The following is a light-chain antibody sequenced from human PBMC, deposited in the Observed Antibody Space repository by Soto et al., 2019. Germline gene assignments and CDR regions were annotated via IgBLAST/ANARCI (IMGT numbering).Light chain of an antibody. CDR3: QQIKTYPRT. J-gene: IGKJ2*01. Sequence: DIPLTQSPSFLSASVGDRVTITCRASQDISSFLAWYQQKEGKVPKLLIFAASTLQSGVPSRFSGSGSGTEFTLTISSLQPEDFATYYCQQIKTYPRTFGQGTKLEIK. CDR2: AAS. V-gene: IGKV1-9*01. CDR1: QDISSF.